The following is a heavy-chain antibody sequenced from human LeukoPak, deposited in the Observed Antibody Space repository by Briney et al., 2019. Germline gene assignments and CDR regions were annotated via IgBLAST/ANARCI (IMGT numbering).Heavy chain of an antibody. CDR1: GYTFTSYA. CDR2: INTNTGNP. J-gene: IGHJ6*03. Sequence: ASVKVSCKASGYTFTSYAMNWVRQAPGQGLEWMGWINTNTGNPTYAQGFTGRFVFSLDTSVSTAYLQISSLKAEDTAVYYCARGTSMVVGYYYYYMDVWGKGTTVTVSS. D-gene: IGHD2-15*01. V-gene: IGHV7-4-1*02. CDR3: ARGTSMVVGYYYYYMDV.